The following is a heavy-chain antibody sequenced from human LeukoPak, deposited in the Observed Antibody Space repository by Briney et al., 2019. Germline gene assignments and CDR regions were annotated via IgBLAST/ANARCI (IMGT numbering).Heavy chain of an antibody. D-gene: IGHD3-10*01. J-gene: IGHJ5*02. CDR3: AKVGDYYGSGSYQEFDP. CDR1: GGSISSYY. V-gene: IGHV4-59*01. CDR2: IYYSGST. Sequence: PSETLSLTCTVSGGSISSYYWSWIRQPPGKGLEWIGYIYYSGSTNYNPSLKSRVTISVDTSKNQFSLKLSSVTAADTAVYYCAKVGDYYGSGSYQEFDPWGQGTLVTVSS.